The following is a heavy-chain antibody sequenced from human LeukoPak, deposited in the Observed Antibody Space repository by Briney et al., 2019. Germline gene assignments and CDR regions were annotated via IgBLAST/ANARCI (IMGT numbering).Heavy chain of an antibody. Sequence: GESLKISCQGSGYRFTSYWIGWVRQVPGQSLEWLGIIYPGDSNTRYSPSLQGQVTISADDSINTAYLQWRSLTASDTAIYYCARRKDWYFDLWGPGTLVTVSS. CDR1: GYRFTSYW. J-gene: IGHJ2*01. V-gene: IGHV5-51*01. CDR3: ARRKDWYFDL. CDR2: IYPGDSNT. D-gene: IGHD1-14*01.